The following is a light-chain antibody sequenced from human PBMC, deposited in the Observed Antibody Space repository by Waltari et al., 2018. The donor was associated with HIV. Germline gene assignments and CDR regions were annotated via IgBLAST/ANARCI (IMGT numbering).Light chain of an antibody. Sequence: QSALTQPASVSGSPGQSITISCTGTRSDIGDYDFVAWYQQHPGKAPKLMIYDVIQRPSGVSFRFSGSKSGNTASLTISGLQAEDEADYYCSSYSRTSTFVFGTGTEVTVL. CDR1: RSDIGDYDF. V-gene: IGLV2-14*03. CDR2: DVI. J-gene: IGLJ1*01. CDR3: SSYSRTSTFV.